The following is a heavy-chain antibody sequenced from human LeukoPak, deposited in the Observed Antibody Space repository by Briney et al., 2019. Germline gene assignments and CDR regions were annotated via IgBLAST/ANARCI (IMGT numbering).Heavy chain of an antibody. V-gene: IGHV4-61*08. Sequence: SETLSLTCTASGDPISTSSDYKWTWIRQPPRKGLEWIGYIYYSGSTNYNPSLQSRVTISVDTSNNQFSLKLTSVTAADTAVYYCAREYSAFDYWGQGTLVTVSS. D-gene: IGHD5-12*01. J-gene: IGHJ4*02. CDR3: AREYSAFDY. CDR2: IYYSGST. CDR1: GDPISTSSDY.